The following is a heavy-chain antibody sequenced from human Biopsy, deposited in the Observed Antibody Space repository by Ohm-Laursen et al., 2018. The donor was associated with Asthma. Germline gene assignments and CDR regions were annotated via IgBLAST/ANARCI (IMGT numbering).Heavy chain of an antibody. V-gene: IGHV1-69*13. CDR3: ARKAGSCISRTCYSLDF. Sequence: SVKVSCKSLGGTFNTYVIGWVRQAPGQGLEWVGGINSVFGTTTYPQKFQDRVAITADDSTSTVYMELSSLRSEDTAVYYCARKAGSCISRTCYSLDFWGQGTLVTVSS. J-gene: IGHJ4*02. CDR1: GGTFNTYV. D-gene: IGHD2-2*01. CDR2: INSVFGTT.